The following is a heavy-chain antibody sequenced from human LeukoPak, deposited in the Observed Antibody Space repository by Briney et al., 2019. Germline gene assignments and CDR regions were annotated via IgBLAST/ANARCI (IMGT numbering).Heavy chain of an antibody. CDR1: GFTVSSSY. D-gene: IGHD3-22*01. CDR2: LYSGDST. V-gene: IGHV3-53*01. J-gene: IGHJ2*01. Sequence: GGSLRLSCAASGFTVSSSYMSWVRQAPGKGLEWVSVLYSGDSTYYADSVKGRFTISRDNSKNTLYLQMNSLRAEDTAVYYCARDQLGYYDSSGYYYEAWYFDLWGRGTLVTVSS. CDR3: ARDQLGYYDSSGYYYEAWYFDL.